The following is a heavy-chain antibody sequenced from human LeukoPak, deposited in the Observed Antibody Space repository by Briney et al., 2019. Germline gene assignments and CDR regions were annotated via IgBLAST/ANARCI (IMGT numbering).Heavy chain of an antibody. D-gene: IGHD2-15*01. Sequence: SETLSLTCTVSGASLSTYYWSWIRQAPGRGLEWIGYVFYNGDTDYNPSLKSRVTISRDMSNHQFSLSLTSVTAADTAVYYCARTDIVVVVGDYYSMDVWGKGITVTVSS. V-gene: IGHV4-59*01. CDR2: VFYNGDT. J-gene: IGHJ6*03. CDR3: ARTDIVVVVGDYYSMDV. CDR1: GASLSTYY.